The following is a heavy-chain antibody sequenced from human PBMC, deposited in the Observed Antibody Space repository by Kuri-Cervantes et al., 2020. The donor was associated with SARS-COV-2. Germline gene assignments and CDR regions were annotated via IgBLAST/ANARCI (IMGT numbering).Heavy chain of an antibody. Sequence: GESLKISCAASGFTFTLFNLNWVRQAPGKGLEWLAHIDSGSTSIYYADSVRGRFTIPRDNDNDSLYLQMEGLTVDDTALYYCARDPFILLKGPSGIGMSGPKSYFDSWGEGTLVTVSS. CDR3: ARDPFILLKGPSGIGMSGPKSYFDS. D-gene: IGHD2-15*01. CDR1: GFTFTLFN. J-gene: IGHJ4*02. V-gene: IGHV3-48*01. CDR2: IDSGSTSI.